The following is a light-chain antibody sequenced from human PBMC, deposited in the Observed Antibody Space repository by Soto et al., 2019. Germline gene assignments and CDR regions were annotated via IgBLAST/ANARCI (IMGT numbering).Light chain of an antibody. CDR3: QQYSSFSRT. CDR2: DAS. CDR1: QTISTW. Sequence: IQMTQSPSTLSASVGDRFTITCRASQTISTWLAWYQQKPGKAPELLIYDASTLESGVPSRLRGSGSGTEFSLTISSLQTDDFATFYCQQYSSFSRTFGQGTKVDIK. J-gene: IGKJ1*01. V-gene: IGKV1-5*01.